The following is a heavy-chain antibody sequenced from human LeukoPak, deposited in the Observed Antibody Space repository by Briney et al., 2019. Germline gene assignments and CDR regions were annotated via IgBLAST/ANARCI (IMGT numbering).Heavy chain of an antibody. CDR1: GYSFTSYW. CDR2: IDPSDSYT. Sequence: GESLKICCKGSGYSFTSYWISLVRQMPGKGLEWMRRIDPSDSYTNYSPSFQGHVTIPADKSISTAYLQWSSLKASDTAMYYCARLRVVDYGGNSIVDAFDIWGQGTMVTVSS. J-gene: IGHJ3*02. CDR3: ARLRVVDYGGNSIVDAFDI. D-gene: IGHD4-23*01. V-gene: IGHV5-10-1*01.